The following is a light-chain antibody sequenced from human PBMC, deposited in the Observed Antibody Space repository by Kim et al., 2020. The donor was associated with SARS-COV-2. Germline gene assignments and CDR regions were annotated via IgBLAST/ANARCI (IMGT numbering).Light chain of an antibody. CDR3: QHNVKSIT. CDR1: QSIGSNY. J-gene: IGKJ4*01. CDR2: GGS. V-gene: IGKV3-20*01. Sequence: LSRGERATLSCRASQSIGSNYWAWYQQKHGRAPRLLICGGSDRATGIPDSCSGSGSGTDFTLTISRLEPDDFAVYYCQHNVKSITFGGGTKVDIK.